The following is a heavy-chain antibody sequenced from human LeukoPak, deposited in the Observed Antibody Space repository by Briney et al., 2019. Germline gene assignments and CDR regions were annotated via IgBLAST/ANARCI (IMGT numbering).Heavy chain of an antibody. CDR1: GFTFSGSA. J-gene: IGHJ5*02. Sequence: PGGSLRLSCAASGFTFSGSAMHWVRQASGKGLEWVGRIRRKANSYATAYAASVKGTFTISRDDSKNTAYLQMNSLKTEDTAVYYCTRPPVDTAIVTDPRGQGTLVTVSS. D-gene: IGHD5-18*01. CDR2: IRRKANSYAT. V-gene: IGHV3-73*01. CDR3: TRPPVDTAIVTDP.